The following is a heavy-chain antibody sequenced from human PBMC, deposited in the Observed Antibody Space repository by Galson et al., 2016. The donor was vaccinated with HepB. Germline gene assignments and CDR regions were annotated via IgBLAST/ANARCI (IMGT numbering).Heavy chain of an antibody. Sequence: SLRLSCAGSGFNFDDFAVHWVRQSPEKGLEWVSGITWDSSSIGYGDSVKGRFIISRGNAKNSVYLQMNSLRVEDTAFYYCAKDRSDASGSFNGVDCHYWGQGTLVTVSS. CDR2: ITWDSSSI. V-gene: IGHV3-9*01. CDR1: GFNFDDFA. CDR3: AKDRSDASGSFNGVDCHY. J-gene: IGHJ4*02. D-gene: IGHD3-10*01.